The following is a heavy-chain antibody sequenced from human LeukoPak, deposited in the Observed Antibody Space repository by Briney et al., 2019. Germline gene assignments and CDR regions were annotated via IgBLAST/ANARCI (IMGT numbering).Heavy chain of an antibody. D-gene: IGHD4-17*01. CDR2: IWFDGSNT. Sequence: GWSLRLSCAASRFTFRNHYMHWVRQAPGKGLEWVALIWFDGSNTDYADSVRGRVTISRDNANKTLYLQMNSLRVEDTGVYYCARALLDHDYGDYEGENAFDLWGQGTMVIVSS. CDR3: ARALLDHDYGDYEGENAFDL. J-gene: IGHJ3*01. V-gene: IGHV3-33*01. CDR1: RFTFRNHY.